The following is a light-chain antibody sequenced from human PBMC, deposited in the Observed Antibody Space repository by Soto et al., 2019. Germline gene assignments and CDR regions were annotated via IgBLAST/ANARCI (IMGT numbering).Light chain of an antibody. CDR2: EVS. CDR3: ISYTSSSTWV. Sequence: QSALTQPASVSGSPGQSITISCTGTSSDVGAYNYVSWYQQHPGKAPKLMIYEVSNRPSGVSDRLSGSSAGNTALLTIAGLQDEDESDYYCISYTSSSTWVFGGGTKLTVL. V-gene: IGLV2-14*01. CDR1: SSDVGAYNY. J-gene: IGLJ3*02.